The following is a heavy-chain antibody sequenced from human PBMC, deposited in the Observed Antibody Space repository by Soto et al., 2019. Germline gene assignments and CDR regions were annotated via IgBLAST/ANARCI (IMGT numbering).Heavy chain of an antibody. D-gene: IGHD4-17*01. CDR3: ARAPRYGDVSPRYFDL. CDR2: IIPIFGTA. Sequence: QVQLVQSGAEVKKPGSSVKVSCKASGGTFSSYAISWVRQAPGQGLEWMGGIIPIFGTANYAQKFQGRVTITADDTTSTAYMELSSLRSEDTAEYYCARAPRYGDVSPRYFDLWGRGTLVTGSS. CDR1: GGTFSSYA. J-gene: IGHJ2*01. V-gene: IGHV1-69*01.